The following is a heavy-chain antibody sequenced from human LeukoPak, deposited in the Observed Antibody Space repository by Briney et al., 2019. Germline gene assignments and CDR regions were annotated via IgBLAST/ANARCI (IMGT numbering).Heavy chain of an antibody. CDR1: GFTFSSYG. CDR3: AKPAYSSGWRPNHNWFDP. Sequence: GGSLRLSCAASGFTFSSYGMHWVRQAPGKGLEWVAFIRYDGSNKYYADSVKGRFTISRDNSKNTLYLQMNSLRAEDTAVYYCAKPAYSSGWRPNHNWFDPWGQGTLVTVSS. J-gene: IGHJ5*02. D-gene: IGHD6-19*01. V-gene: IGHV3-30*02. CDR2: IRYDGSNK.